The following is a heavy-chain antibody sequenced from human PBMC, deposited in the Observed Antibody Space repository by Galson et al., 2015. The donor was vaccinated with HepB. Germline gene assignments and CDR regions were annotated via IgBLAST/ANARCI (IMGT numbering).Heavy chain of an antibody. D-gene: IGHD2-2*01. CDR3: AREYCSSTSCYEYNWFDP. J-gene: IGHJ5*02. V-gene: IGHV3-48*01. CDR2: ISSSSSTI. CDR1: GFTFSSYS. Sequence: SLRLSCAASGFTFSSYSMNWVRQAPGKGLEWVSYISSSSSTIYYADSVKGRFTISRDNAKNSLYLQMNSLRAEDTAVYYCAREYCSSTSCYEYNWFDPWGQGTLVTVSS.